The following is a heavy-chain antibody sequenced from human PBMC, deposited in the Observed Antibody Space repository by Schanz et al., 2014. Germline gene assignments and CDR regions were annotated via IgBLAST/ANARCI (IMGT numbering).Heavy chain of an antibody. Sequence: LQLQESGSGLMKPSQTLSLTCAVSGGSISSGGYSWNWIRQSPGKGLEWIGYIYYSGNTDYNPSLKSRVTISGDRSKNQLSLRLDSVTAADTAVYYCARDTTWRLDLWGRGTLVTVSS. CDR3: ARDTTWRLDL. J-gene: IGHJ2*01. V-gene: IGHV4-30-2*06. CDR1: GGSISSGGYS. CDR2: IYYSGNT. D-gene: IGHD1-1*01.